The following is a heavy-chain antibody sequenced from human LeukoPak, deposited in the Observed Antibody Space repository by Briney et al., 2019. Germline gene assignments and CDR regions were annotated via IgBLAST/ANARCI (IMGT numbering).Heavy chain of an antibody. CDR1: GFTFSSYW. J-gene: IGHJ6*02. D-gene: IGHD3-16*01. CDR2: INHNGNVN. Sequence: GGSLRLSCAASGFTFSSYWMNWARQAPGKGPEWVASINHNGNVNYYMDSVKGRFTISRDNAENSLYLQMSNLRAEDTAVYFCARGGGLDVWGQGATVTVSS. CDR3: ARGGGLDV. V-gene: IGHV3-7*03.